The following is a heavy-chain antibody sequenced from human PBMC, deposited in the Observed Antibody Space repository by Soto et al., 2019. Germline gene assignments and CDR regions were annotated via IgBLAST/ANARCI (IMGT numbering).Heavy chain of an antibody. CDR1: GYTFTDYY. CDR3: AKKSVEGDWLDP. CDR2: INPDSGGT. D-gene: IGHD2-21*01. J-gene: IGHJ5*02. Sequence: ASVKVSCKASGYTFTDYYMHWVRQAPGQGLEWMGWINPDSGGTNYAQKFQGRVTMTRDTSISTAYMELSRLRSDDTAVYYCAKKSVEGDWLDPWGQGTLVTVYS. V-gene: IGHV1-2*02.